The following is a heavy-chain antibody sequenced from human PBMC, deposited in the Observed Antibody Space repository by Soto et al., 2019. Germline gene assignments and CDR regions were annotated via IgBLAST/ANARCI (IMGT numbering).Heavy chain of an antibody. Sequence: GGSLRLSCAASGFTFSSYCMSWVRQAPGKGLEWVANIKQDGSGKSYVDSLKGRFTISRDNAKNSLYLQMNSLRAEDTAVYYCARSARPENYYNYYMDVWGKGTTVTVSS. D-gene: IGHD6-6*01. J-gene: IGHJ6*03. CDR2: IKQDGSGK. CDR3: ARSARPENYYNYYMDV. CDR1: GFTFSSYC. V-gene: IGHV3-7*01.